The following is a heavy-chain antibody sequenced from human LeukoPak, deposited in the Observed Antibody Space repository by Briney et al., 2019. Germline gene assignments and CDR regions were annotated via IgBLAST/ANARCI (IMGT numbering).Heavy chain of an antibody. CDR1: GGTFSSYA. J-gene: IGHJ6*02. CDR3: AIALVRGVISYGMDV. CDR2: IIPILGIA. V-gene: IGHV1-69*04. D-gene: IGHD3-10*01. Sequence: SVKVSCKASGGTFSSYAISWVRQAPGQGLEWMGRIIPILGIANYAQKFQGRVTITADKSTSTAYMELSSLRSEDTAVYYCAIALVRGVISYGMDVWGQGTTVTVSS.